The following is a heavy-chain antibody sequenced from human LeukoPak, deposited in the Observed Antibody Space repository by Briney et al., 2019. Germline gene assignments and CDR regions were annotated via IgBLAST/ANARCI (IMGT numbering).Heavy chain of an antibody. V-gene: IGHV1-69*04. Sequence: EASVKVSCKASGYTFTSYGISWVRQAPGQGLEWMGRIIPILGIANYAQKFQGRVTITADKSTSPAYMELSSLRSEDTALYYCARELLGTPTYCGGDCHPRVFDIWGQGTMVTVSS. D-gene: IGHD2-21*02. CDR2: IIPILGIA. J-gene: IGHJ3*02. CDR1: GYTFTSYG. CDR3: ARELLGTPTYCGGDCHPRVFDI.